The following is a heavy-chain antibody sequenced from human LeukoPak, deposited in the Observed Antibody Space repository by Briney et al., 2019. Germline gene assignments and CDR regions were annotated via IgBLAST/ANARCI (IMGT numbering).Heavy chain of an antibody. CDR3: ARDDSRLDAFDI. CDR1: GFTFSSYA. V-gene: IGHV3-30-3*01. Sequence: GGSLRLSCAASGFTFSSYAMSWVRQAPGKGLEWVAVISYDGSNKYYADSVKGRFTISRDNSKNTLYLQMNSLRAEDTAVYYCARDDSRLDAFDIWGQGTMVTVSS. J-gene: IGHJ3*02. D-gene: IGHD2-15*01. CDR2: ISYDGSNK.